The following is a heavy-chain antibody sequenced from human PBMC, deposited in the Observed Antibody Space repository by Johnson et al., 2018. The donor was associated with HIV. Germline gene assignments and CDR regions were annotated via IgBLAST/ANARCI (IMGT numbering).Heavy chain of an antibody. J-gene: IGHJ3*02. CDR2: ISYDGNNK. Sequence: QVKLVESGGGVVQPGRSLRLSCAASGFTFSSYAMHWVRQAPGKGLEWVAVISYDGNNKHYGDSVKGRFTISRANAKNSLYLQMNSLRAEDTAVYFCARGRDLSAFDIWGRGTMVTVSS. CDR1: GFTFSSYA. CDR3: ARGRDLSAFDI. D-gene: IGHD5-24*01. V-gene: IGHV3-30*04.